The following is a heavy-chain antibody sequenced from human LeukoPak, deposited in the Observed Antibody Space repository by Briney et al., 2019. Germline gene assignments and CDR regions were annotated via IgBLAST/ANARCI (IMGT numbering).Heavy chain of an antibody. D-gene: IGHD6-25*01. CDR2: ISGSGGST. Sequence: PGGSLRLSCAASGFTFSSYAMSWVRQAPGKGLEWVSGISGSGGSTYYADSVKGRFTISRDNSKNTLYLQMNSLRAEDTAVYYCARDPPSAQRAAPGNGMDVWGQGTTVTVSS. V-gene: IGHV3-23*01. J-gene: IGHJ6*02. CDR3: ARDPPSAQRAAPGNGMDV. CDR1: GFTFSSYA.